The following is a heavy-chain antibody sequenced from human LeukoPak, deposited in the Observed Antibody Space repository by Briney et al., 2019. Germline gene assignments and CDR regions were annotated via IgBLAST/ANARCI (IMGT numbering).Heavy chain of an antibody. Sequence: PSETLSLTCTVSGGSISSYFWTWIRQPAGKGLEWVGHIYTSGFTTYNPSLMSRLTMSVDTSKNQLSLKLSSVTAADTAVYYCAREEAAAGRSIDYWGQGTLVTVSS. CDR1: GGSISSYF. J-gene: IGHJ4*02. CDR2: IYTSGFT. V-gene: IGHV4-4*07. CDR3: AREEAAAGRSIDY. D-gene: IGHD6-13*01.